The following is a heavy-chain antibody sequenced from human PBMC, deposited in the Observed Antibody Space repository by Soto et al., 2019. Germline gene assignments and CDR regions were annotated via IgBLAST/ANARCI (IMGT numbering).Heavy chain of an antibody. CDR2: INHSGST. V-gene: IGHV4-34*01. D-gene: IGHD3-3*01. CDR1: GGSFSGYY. Sequence: SETLSLTCAVYGGSFSGYYWSWIRQPPGKGLEWIGEINHSGSTNYNPSLKSRVTISVDTSKNQFSLKLSSVTAADTAVYYCAGGGRRITIFGVVHARYYYGMDVWGQGTTVTVSS. CDR3: AGGGRRITIFGVVHARYYYGMDV. J-gene: IGHJ6*02.